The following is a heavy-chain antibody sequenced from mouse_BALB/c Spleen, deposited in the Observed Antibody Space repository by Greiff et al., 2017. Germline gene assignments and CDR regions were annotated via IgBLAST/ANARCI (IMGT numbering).Heavy chain of an antibody. D-gene: IGHD2-3*01. CDR2: ISSGGST. V-gene: IGHV5-6-5*01. CDR1: GFTFSSYA. J-gene: IGHJ2*01. Sequence: VQLKESGGGLVKPGGSLKLSCAASGFTFSSYAMSWVRQTPEKRLEWVASISSGGSTYYPDSVKGRFTISRDNARNILYLQMSSLRSEDTAMYYCARDDGYFDYWGQGTTLTVSA. CDR3: ARDDGYFDY.